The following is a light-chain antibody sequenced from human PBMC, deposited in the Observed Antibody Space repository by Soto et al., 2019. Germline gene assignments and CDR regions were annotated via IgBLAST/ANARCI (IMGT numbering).Light chain of an antibody. V-gene: IGKV3-20*01. Sequence: EIVLTQSPGTLSLSPGERATLSCRASQSINSRYLAWYQQKPGQAPRLLLYGASSRATGIPDRFSGSGSGTDFTVTISRLEPEDFAVYYCQLFGSSPGFTFGPGTKVDIK. CDR1: QSINSRY. J-gene: IGKJ3*01. CDR3: QLFGSSPGFT. CDR2: GAS.